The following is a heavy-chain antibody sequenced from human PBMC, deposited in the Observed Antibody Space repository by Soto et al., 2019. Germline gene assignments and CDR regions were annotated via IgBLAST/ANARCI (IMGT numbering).Heavy chain of an antibody. Sequence: GGSLRLSCAASGFTFSSYGMHWVRQAPGKGLEWVAVIWYDGSNKYYADSVKGRFTISRDNSKNTLYLQMNSLRAEDTAVYYCARDHDTGGYYFDYWGQGTLVTVSS. CDR3: ARDHDTGGYYFDY. V-gene: IGHV3-33*01. D-gene: IGHD3-9*01. CDR1: GFTFSSYG. CDR2: IWYDGSNK. J-gene: IGHJ4*02.